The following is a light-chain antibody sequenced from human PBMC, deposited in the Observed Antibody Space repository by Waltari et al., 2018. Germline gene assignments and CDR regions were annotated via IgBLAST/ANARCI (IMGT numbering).Light chain of an antibody. CDR1: KIGDKN. J-gene: IGLJ1*01. Sequence: SYVLTQPPSVSVAPGNTATITCEGNKIGDKNVHWYQQKPGQAPVLVIHDDHDRPSGIPGRFSGSNSGNTATLTISRVEVADEADYYCQVWDSSGDRPVFGSATQVTVL. CDR2: DDH. CDR3: QVWDSSGDRPV. V-gene: IGLV3-21*01.